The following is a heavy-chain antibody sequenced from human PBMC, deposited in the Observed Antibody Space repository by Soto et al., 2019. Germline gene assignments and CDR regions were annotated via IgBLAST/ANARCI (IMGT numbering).Heavy chain of an antibody. D-gene: IGHD6-19*01. V-gene: IGHV3-30*18. Sequence: PGGSLRLSCAASGFTFSSYGMHWVRQAPGKGLEWVAVISYDGSNKYYADSVKGRFTISRDNSKNTLYLQMNSLRVEDTAVYYCAKWLVGFDPWGQGTLVTVSS. CDR2: ISYDGSNK. J-gene: IGHJ5*02. CDR1: GFTFSSYG. CDR3: AKWLVGFDP.